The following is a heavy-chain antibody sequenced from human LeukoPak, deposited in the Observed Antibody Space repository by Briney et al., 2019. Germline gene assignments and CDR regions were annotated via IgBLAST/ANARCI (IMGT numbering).Heavy chain of an antibody. CDR3: ASDSGH. V-gene: IGHV4-59*08. Sequence: SETLSLTCTVSGSSINDFNWSWTRQPPGKGLEFVAYIHYSGSTSYNPSLKSRVTISLDSSKSQFSLKLSSVTAADTAVYYCASDSGHWGQGTLVTVSS. D-gene: IGHD1-14*01. CDR1: GSSINDFN. CDR2: IHYSGST. J-gene: IGHJ4*02.